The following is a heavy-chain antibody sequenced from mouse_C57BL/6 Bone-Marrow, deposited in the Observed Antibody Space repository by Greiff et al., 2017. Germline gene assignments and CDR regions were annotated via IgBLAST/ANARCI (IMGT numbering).Heavy chain of an antibody. CDR2: IWWDADT. D-gene: IGHD5-1*01. Sequence: ESGPGILQPSQTLSLTCSFSGFSLSTFGMGVGWIRQPSGTGLEWLAHIWWDADTYYNPALKSRRTITKDTSKNQVFLKIANVDTADTATDYCARMDLYAMDYWGQGTSGTVSS. J-gene: IGHJ4*01. CDR3: ARMDLYAMDY. CDR1: GFSLSTFGMG. V-gene: IGHV8-8*01.